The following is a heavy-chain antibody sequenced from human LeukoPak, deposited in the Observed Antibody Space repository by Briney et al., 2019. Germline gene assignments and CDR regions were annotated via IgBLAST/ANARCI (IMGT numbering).Heavy chain of an antibody. CDR3: ARGCYYDSSGYFQCFDY. J-gene: IGHJ4*02. D-gene: IGHD3-22*01. CDR1: GFTFDDYG. CDR2: INWNGGST. V-gene: IGHV3-20*01. Sequence: GGSLRLSCAASGFTFDDYGMSWVRQAPGKGLEWVSGINWNGGSTGYADSVKGRFTISRGNAKNSLYLQMNSLRAEDTALYHCARGCYYDSSGYFQCFDYGGQGTLVTVSS.